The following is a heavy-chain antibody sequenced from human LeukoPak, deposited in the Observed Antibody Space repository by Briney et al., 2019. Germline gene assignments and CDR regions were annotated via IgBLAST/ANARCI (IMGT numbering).Heavy chain of an antibody. CDR2: ISAYNGNT. V-gene: IGHV1-18*01. J-gene: IGHJ4*02. D-gene: IGHD5-18*01. CDR1: GYTFTSYA. Sequence: ASVKVSCKASGYTFTSYAIHCVRQAPGQGLEWMGWISAYNGNTNYAQKLQGRVTMTTDTSTSTAYMELRSLRSDDTAVYYCARDTAMAIYYFDYWGQGTLVTVSS. CDR3: ARDTAMAIYYFDY.